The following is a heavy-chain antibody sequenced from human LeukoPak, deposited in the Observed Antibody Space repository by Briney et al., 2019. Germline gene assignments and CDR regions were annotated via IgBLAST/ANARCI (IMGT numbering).Heavy chain of an antibody. CDR1: GFTASINY. V-gene: IGHV3-53*01. D-gene: IGHD1-1*01. CDR2: IYSTGKT. J-gene: IGHJ4*02. Sequence: GGSLRLSCAASGFTASINYMSSVRHAPGGGLEWVSVIYSTGKTYYADSVKGRFSISRDNSKNTVYLQMNSLRAEDTAVYYCAKVSPTGRAFDCWGREPWSPSPQ. CDR3: AKVSPTGRAFDC.